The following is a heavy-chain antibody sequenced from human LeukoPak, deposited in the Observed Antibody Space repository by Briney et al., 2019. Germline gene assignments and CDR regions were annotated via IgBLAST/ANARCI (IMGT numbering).Heavy chain of an antibody. J-gene: IGHJ6*02. CDR2: ISSSSSYI. CDR3: ARVRNTPPFYYYGMDV. CDR1: GFTFSSYS. Sequence: GGSLRLSCAASGFTFSSYSMNWVRQAPGEGLEWVSSISSSSSYIYYADSVKGRFTISRDNAKNSLYLQMNSLRAEDTAVYYCARVRNTPPFYYYGMDVWGQGTTVTVSS. V-gene: IGHV3-21*01.